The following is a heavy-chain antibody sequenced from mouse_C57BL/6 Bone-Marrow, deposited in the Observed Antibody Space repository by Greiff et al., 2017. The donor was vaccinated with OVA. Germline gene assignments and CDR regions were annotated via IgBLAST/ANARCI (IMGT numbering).Heavy chain of an antibody. J-gene: IGHJ1*03. CDR3: AKNNYGSSDDWYFDV. D-gene: IGHD1-1*01. CDR1: GFSLTSYG. V-gene: IGHV2-5*01. Sequence: QVQLQQSGPGLVQPSQSLSITCTVSGFSLTSYGVHWVRQSPGKGLEWLGVLWRGGSTDYNAAFMSRLSITKDNSKSQVFFKMNSLQADDTAIYYCAKNNYGSSDDWYFDVWGTGTTVTVSS. CDR2: LWRGGST.